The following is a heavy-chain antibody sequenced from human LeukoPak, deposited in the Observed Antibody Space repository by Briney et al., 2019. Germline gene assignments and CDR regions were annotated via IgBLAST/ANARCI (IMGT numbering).Heavy chain of an antibody. D-gene: IGHD2-15*01. J-gene: IGHJ6*02. CDR1: GFTVSSNY. CDR3: AKDEAAPSSAFSRSNYYYYGMDV. CDR2: IYSGGST. V-gene: IGHV3-66*01. Sequence: GGSLRLSCAASGFTVSSNYMSWVRQAPGKGLEWVSVIYSGGSTYYADSVKGRFTISRDNSKNTLYLQMNSLRAEDTAVYYCAKDEAAPSSAFSRSNYYYYGMDVWGQGTTVTVSS.